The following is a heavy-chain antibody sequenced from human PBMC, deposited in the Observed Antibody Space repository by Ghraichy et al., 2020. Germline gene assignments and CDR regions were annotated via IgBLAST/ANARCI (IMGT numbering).Heavy chain of an antibody. Sequence: ASVKVSCKASGYTFTGSSMHWVRQAPGQGLEWMGWINPNSGGTNYAQKFQGRVTMTRDTSISTAYMELSRLRSDDTAVYYCAKVFLQVSPGDETRLPYYDILTHLDYWGQGTLVTVSS. CDR2: INPNSGGT. J-gene: IGHJ4*02. CDR3: AKVFLQVSPGDETRLPYYDILTHLDY. D-gene: IGHD3-9*01. V-gene: IGHV1-2*02. CDR1: GYTFTGSS.